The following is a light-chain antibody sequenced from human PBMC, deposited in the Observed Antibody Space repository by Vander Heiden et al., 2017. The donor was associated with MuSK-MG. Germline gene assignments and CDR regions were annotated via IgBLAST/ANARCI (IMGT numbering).Light chain of an antibody. CDR1: QSISSW. Sequence: DIQMTQSPSTLSASVGDRVTITCRASQSISSWLAWYQQRSGKAPKLLIYDASSLESGVSSRFSGSGSGTEFTLTISSLQPDDFATYYCQQYKSYYPWRVGQGTKVEIK. V-gene: IGKV1-5*01. CDR2: DAS. J-gene: IGKJ1*01. CDR3: QQYKSYYPWR.